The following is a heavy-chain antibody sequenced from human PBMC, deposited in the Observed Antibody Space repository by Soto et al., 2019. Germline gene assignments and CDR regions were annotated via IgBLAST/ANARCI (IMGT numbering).Heavy chain of an antibody. CDR1: SGSFSGYY. CDR3: ARAPKVSGSSQTRPDF. Sequence: SETLSLTCSIYSGSFSGYYWSWIRQPPGKGLEWIGEISQSGSTNYSPSLKSRVSISIDTSKKQFSLNLASVSAADTAVYYCARAPKVSGSSQTRPDFWGQGTLVTVSS. J-gene: IGHJ4*02. D-gene: IGHD6-6*01. V-gene: IGHV4-34*01. CDR2: ISQSGST.